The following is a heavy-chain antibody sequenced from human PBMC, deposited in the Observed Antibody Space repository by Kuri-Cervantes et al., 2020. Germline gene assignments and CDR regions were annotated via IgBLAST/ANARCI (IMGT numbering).Heavy chain of an antibody. D-gene: IGHD6-13*01. V-gene: IGHV4-38-2*01. CDR3: ARIAAAFDAFDI. Sequence: SETLSLTCVLSGSSISSGYYWGWIRQPPGKGLEWIGEINHSGSTNYNPSLKSRVTISVDTSKNQFSLKLSSVTAADTAVYYCARIAAAFDAFDIWGQGTMVTVSS. CDR2: INHSGST. J-gene: IGHJ3*02. CDR1: GSSISSGYY.